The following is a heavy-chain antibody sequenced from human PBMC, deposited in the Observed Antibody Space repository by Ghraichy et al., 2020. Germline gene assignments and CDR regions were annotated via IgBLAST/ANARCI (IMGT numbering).Heavy chain of an antibody. Sequence: GESLNISCKASGINFSGYAMHWVRQAPGKGLEWVAGISNDGSHEYYANSVKGRFTISRDNSRDTVFLQMTSLRGEDTAVFYCAKEDRYDDILTGSHGTYHYGLDVWGQGTTVSVSS. D-gene: IGHD3-9*01. V-gene: IGHV3-30*18. CDR2: ISNDGSHE. J-gene: IGHJ6*02. CDR1: GINFSGYA. CDR3: AKEDRYDDILTGSHGTYHYGLDV.